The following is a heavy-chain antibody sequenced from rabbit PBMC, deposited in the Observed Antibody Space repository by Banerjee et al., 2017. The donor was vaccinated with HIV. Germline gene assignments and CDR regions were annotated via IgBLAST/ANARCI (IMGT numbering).Heavy chain of an antibody. V-gene: IGHV1S45*01. J-gene: IGHJ4*01. CDR2: IWTASTGTT. Sequence: QEQLEESGGDLVKPGGTLTLTCKASGFSFSSSYDMCWVRQAPGKGLEWIACIWTASTGTTYYASWAKGRFTISKTSSTTVTLQMTSLTAADTATYFCARDLAGVIGWNFSLWGPGTLVTVS. D-gene: IGHD4-1*01. CDR3: ARDLAGVIGWNFSL. CDR1: GFSFSSSYD.